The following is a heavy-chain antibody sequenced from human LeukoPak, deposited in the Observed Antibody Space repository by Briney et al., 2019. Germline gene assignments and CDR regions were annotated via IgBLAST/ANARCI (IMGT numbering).Heavy chain of an antibody. CDR3: ARGGAARLHFQN. Sequence: SVTLSLTCTVSGGSISSGNYYWSWIRQHPGKGLEWIGYIHHSGSTYYNPSLKSRVIISVDTSKNQFSLKLNSVTAADTAVYYCARGGAARLHFQNWGQGTLVTVSS. V-gene: IGHV4-31*03. CDR2: IHHSGST. CDR1: GGSISSGNYY. J-gene: IGHJ1*01. D-gene: IGHD6-6*01.